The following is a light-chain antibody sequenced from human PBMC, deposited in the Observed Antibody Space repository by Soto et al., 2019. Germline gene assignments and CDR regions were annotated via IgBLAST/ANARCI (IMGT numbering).Light chain of an antibody. Sequence: ELVMTQSPATLSVSPGERVTLSCRASQSFSSNLAWYQHKPGQAPRLLIYGASTTATDVPHRVSGSGSGTEVTLTISNLQSEDCAVYYCQQYNDWPRTFGQGTRLEIK. J-gene: IGKJ5*01. V-gene: IGKV3-15*01. CDR3: QQYNDWPRT. CDR2: GAS. CDR1: QSFSSN.